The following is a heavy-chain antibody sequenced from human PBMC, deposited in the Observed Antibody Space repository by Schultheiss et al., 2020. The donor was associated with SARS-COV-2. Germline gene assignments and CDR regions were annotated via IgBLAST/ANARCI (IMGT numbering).Heavy chain of an antibody. CDR1: GGSISSSNW. D-gene: IGHD2-2*01. CDR3: ATSKGTYCSSTSCYFPRYFDY. CDR2: IYHSGST. V-gene: IGHV4-4*02. Sequence: SETLSLTCAVSGGSISSSNWWSWVRQPPGKGLEWIGEIYHSGSTNYNPSLKSRVTISVDTSKNQFSLKLSSVTAADTAVYYCATSKGTYCSSTSCYFPRYFDYWGQGTLVTVSS. J-gene: IGHJ4*02.